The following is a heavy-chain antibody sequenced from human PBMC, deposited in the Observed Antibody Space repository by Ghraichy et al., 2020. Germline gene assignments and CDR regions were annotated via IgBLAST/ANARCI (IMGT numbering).Heavy chain of an antibody. J-gene: IGHJ4*02. Sequence: GGSLRLSCAASGFTFSIYWMHWVRQAPGRGLVWISRTSNDGSSTNYADSVKGRFTVSRDNAKNMLYLQMNSLRAEDTAMYYCARDHGYGDADYWGQGTLVTVSA. CDR1: GFTFSIYW. V-gene: IGHV3-74*01. CDR2: TSNDGSST. CDR3: ARDHGYGDADY. D-gene: IGHD4-17*01.